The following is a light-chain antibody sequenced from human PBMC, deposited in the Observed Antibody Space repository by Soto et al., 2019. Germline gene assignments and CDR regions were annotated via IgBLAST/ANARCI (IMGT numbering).Light chain of an antibody. CDR3: QQYNNWPPIT. V-gene: IGKV3-15*01. CDR1: QSISSN. Sequence: EIVMTQSPATLSVSPGERATLSCRASQSISSNLAWYQQSPGQAPRLLMFRTSSRATGFPARFSGSGSGTEFNLTISSLQSEDFAVYYCQQYNNWPPITVGQGTRLEIK. CDR2: RTS. J-gene: IGKJ5*01.